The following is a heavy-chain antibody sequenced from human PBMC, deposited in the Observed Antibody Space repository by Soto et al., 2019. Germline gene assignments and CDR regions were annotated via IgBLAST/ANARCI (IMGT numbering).Heavy chain of an antibody. CDR3: AKDQLRIGYYYGMDV. V-gene: IGHV3-30*18. CDR2: ISYDGSNK. Sequence: PGGSLRLSCAASGFTFSSYGMHWVRQAPGKGLEWVAVISYDGSNKYYADSVKGRFTISRDNSKNTLYPQMNSLRAEDTAVYYCAKDQLRIGYYYGMDVWGQGTTVTVS. D-gene: IGHD1-7*01. CDR1: GFTFSSYG. J-gene: IGHJ6*02.